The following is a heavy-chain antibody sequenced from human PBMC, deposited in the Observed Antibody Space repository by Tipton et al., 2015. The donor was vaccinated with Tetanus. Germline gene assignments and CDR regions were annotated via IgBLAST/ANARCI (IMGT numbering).Heavy chain of an antibody. D-gene: IGHD3-3*01. CDR3: ARANYDFPKKGPFDS. J-gene: IGHJ4*02. CDR1: GALLSTGGYS. CDR2: IYHTGST. V-gene: IGHV4-30-2*01. Sequence: TLSLTCAVSGALLSTGGYSWGWIRQPPGQGLEWIGYIYHTGSTYYNPSLRSRVTISAVGSKNHFSLKLTSVTAADTGVYYCARANYDFPKKGPFDSWGQGTLVIVSS.